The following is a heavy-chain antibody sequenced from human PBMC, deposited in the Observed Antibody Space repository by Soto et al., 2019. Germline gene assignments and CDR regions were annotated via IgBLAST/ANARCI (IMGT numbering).Heavy chain of an antibody. V-gene: IGHV3-23*01. Sequence: GSLRLSCAASGFTFSSYAMSWVRQAPGKGLEWVSAISGSGGSTYYADSVKGRFTISRDNSKNTLYLQMNSLRAEDTAVYYCAKDSYYYDSSGRFDYWGQGTLVTVSS. CDR3: AKDSYYYDSSGRFDY. CDR1: GFTFSSYA. D-gene: IGHD3-22*01. J-gene: IGHJ4*02. CDR2: ISGSGGST.